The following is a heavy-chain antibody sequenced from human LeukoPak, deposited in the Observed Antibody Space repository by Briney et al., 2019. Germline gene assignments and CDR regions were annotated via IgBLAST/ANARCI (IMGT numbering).Heavy chain of an antibody. D-gene: IGHD1-1*01. V-gene: IGHV3-48*01. CDR2: ISSTSRTL. J-gene: IGHJ4*02. CDR1: GFTFSSYN. Sequence: GGSLRLSCAASGFTFSSYNMNWVRQAPGKGLEWVSYISSTSRTLYYADSVKGRFTISRDNAKNSLYLQMNSLRAEDTAVYYCAKDVNVAFDYWGQGTLVTVSS. CDR3: AKDVNVAFDY.